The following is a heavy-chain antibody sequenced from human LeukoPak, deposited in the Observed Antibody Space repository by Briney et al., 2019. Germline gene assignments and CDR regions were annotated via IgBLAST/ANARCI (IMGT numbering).Heavy chain of an antibody. V-gene: IGHV2-5*02. CDR2: IYWDDDK. Sequence: SGPTLVKPTQTLTLTCTFSGFSLSTSGVGVGWIRQPPGKALEWLALIYWDDDKTYSPSLKSRVAITKYTSKNQVVLTMTNMDPVDTAAYYCAHRSDYSNSWCTPHFDYWGQGTLVTVSS. D-gene: IGHD6-13*01. J-gene: IGHJ4*02. CDR1: GFSLSTSGVG. CDR3: AHRSDYSNSWCTPHFDY.